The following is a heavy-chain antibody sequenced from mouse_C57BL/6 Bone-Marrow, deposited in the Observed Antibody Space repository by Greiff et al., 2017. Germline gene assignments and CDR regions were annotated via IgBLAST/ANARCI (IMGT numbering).Heavy chain of an antibody. CDR1: GYTFTSYW. Sequence: QVQLQQPGAELVKPGASVKLSCKASGYTFTSYWMHWVKQRPGQGLEWIGMIHPNSGSTNYNEKFKSKATLTVDKSSSTAYMQLSSLTSEDSAVYYCARSGYGDYFDYWGQGTTLTVSS. D-gene: IGHD3-1*01. V-gene: IGHV1-64*01. CDR2: IHPNSGST. J-gene: IGHJ2*01. CDR3: ARSGYGDYFDY.